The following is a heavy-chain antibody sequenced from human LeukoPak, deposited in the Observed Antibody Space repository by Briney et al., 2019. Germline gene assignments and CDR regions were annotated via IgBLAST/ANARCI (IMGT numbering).Heavy chain of an antibody. V-gene: IGHV3-23*01. Sequence: PGGSQRLSCAASGFTFSSYAMSWVRQAPGKGLEWVSAISGSGGSTYYADSVKGRFTISRDNSKNTLYLQMNSLRAEDTAVYYCAKAARRGFDSSGYPFDYWGQGTLVTVSS. D-gene: IGHD3-22*01. CDR2: ISGSGGST. J-gene: IGHJ4*02. CDR3: AKAARRGFDSSGYPFDY. CDR1: GFTFSSYA.